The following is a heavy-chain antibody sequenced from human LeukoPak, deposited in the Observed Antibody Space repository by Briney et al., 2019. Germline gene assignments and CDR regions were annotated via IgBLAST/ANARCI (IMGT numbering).Heavy chain of an antibody. V-gene: IGHV3-30*04. J-gene: IGHJ4*02. Sequence: GGSLRLSCAASGFTFSSYAMHWVRQAPGKGLDWVAVISYDGSNKYYADSVKGRFTISRDNSKNTLYLQMNSLRAEDTAVYYCARCYGSGSYYNGRIAYWGQGTLVTVSS. CDR3: ARCYGSGSYYNGRIAY. D-gene: IGHD3-10*01. CDR1: GFTFSSYA. CDR2: ISYDGSNK.